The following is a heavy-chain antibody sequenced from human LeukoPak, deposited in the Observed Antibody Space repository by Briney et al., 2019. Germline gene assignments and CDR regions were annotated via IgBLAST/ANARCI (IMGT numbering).Heavy chain of an antibody. Sequence: SETLSLTCTVSGGSISSYYWSWIRQPPGKGQEWIGYIYYSGSTNYNPSLKSRVTISADTSKNQFSLKLSSVTAADTAVYFCARHEGYSYAFAYWGQGTLVTVSS. CDR1: GGSISSYY. CDR3: ARHEGYSYAFAY. J-gene: IGHJ4*02. D-gene: IGHD5-18*01. CDR2: IYYSGST. V-gene: IGHV4-59*08.